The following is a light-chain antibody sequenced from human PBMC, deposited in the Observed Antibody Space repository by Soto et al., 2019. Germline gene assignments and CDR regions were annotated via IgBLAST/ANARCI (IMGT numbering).Light chain of an antibody. Sequence: SSELTQPPSVSVAPGQTARVTCGGNNIGGKSVQWYQQRPGQAPVLVVYDDSDRPSGIPERLSGSNSGNTATLTISRVEVGDEADYYCQVWDSNSDHLVFGGGTKLTVL. CDR3: QVWDSNSDHLV. J-gene: IGLJ2*01. CDR1: NIGGKS. CDR2: DDS. V-gene: IGLV3-21*02.